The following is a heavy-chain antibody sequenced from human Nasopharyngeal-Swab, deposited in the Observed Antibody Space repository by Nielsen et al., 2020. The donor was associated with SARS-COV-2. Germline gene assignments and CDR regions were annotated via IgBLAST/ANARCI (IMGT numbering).Heavy chain of an antibody. CDR2: ISSSSSTI. CDR3: ARGSSSSSKAHYYYGMDV. D-gene: IGHD6-6*01. V-gene: IGHV3-48*04. J-gene: IGHJ6*02. Sequence: VCQAPGKGLEWVSYISSSSSTIYYADAVKGRFTISRDNAKNSLYLQMNSLRAEDTAVYYCARGSSSSSKAHYYYGMDVWGQGTTVTVSS.